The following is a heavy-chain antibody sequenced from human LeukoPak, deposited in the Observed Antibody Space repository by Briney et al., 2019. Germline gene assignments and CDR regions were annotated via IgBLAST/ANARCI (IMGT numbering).Heavy chain of an antibody. V-gene: IGHV1-46*01. Sequence: ASVKVSCKASGYTFTGFYVHWVRQAPGEGLEWMGIINPTGGSTGYAQKFQGRVTMTRDTSTSTVYMELSSLRSEDTAVYYCARGRVTATDGFDIWGQGTTVIVSS. CDR2: INPTGGST. CDR1: GYTFTGFY. CDR3: ARGRVTATDGFDI. J-gene: IGHJ3*02. D-gene: IGHD2-21*02.